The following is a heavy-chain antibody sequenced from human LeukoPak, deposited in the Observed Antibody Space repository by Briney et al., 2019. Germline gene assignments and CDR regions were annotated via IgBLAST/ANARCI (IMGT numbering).Heavy chain of an antibody. D-gene: IGHD3-9*01. Sequence: GGSLRLSCAASGFTFSNAWMSWVRQAPGKGLEWIGRIKSKTDGGTTDYAAPVKGRFTISRDDSKNTLYLQMNSLKTEDTAVYYCTTGPVRYFDWSPPPFDYWGQGTLVTVSS. CDR1: GFTFSNAW. J-gene: IGHJ4*02. V-gene: IGHV3-15*01. CDR2: IKSKTDGGTT. CDR3: TTGPVRYFDWSPPPFDY.